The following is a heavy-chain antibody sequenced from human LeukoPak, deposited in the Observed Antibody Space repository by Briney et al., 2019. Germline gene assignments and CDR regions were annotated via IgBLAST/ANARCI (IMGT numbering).Heavy chain of an antibody. CDR3: AREQRDTAMSRGLDY. D-gene: IGHD5-18*01. V-gene: IGHV4-4*07. CDR2: IYTSGST. J-gene: IGHJ4*02. CDR1: GGSISSYY. Sequence: KPSETLSLTCTVSGGSISSYYWSWIRQPAGKGLEWIGRIYTSGSTNYNPSLKSRVTMSLDTSKSQFSLKLSSVTAADTAVYYCAREQRDTAMSRGLDYWGQGTLVTDSS.